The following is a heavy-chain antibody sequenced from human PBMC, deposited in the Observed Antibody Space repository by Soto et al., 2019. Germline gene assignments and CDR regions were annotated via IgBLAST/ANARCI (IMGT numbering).Heavy chain of an antibody. D-gene: IGHD3-22*01. J-gene: IGHJ6*02. V-gene: IGHV3-74*01. Sequence: PGGSLRLSCAASGFTFSSYWMHWVRQAPGKGLVWVSRINSDGSSTSYADFVKGRFTISRDNAKNTLYLQMNSLRAEDTAVYYCARGRVYYDSSGYAPGYYGMDVWGQGTTVTVSS. CDR2: INSDGSST. CDR3: ARGRVYYDSSGYAPGYYGMDV. CDR1: GFTFSSYW.